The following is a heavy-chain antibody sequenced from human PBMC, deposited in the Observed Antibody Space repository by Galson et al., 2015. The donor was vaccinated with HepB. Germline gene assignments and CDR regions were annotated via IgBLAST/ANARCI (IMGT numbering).Heavy chain of an antibody. Sequence: SLRLSCAASGFTFSTYAMHWVRQAPGKGLEWVAVISYDGSNKYYADSVKGRFTISRDNSKNTLYLQMNSLRAEDTAVYYCASPFHLELWPSSPFDYWGQGTLVTVSS. CDR1: GFTFSTYA. CDR2: ISYDGSNK. J-gene: IGHJ4*02. V-gene: IGHV3-30-3*01. D-gene: IGHD1-7*01. CDR3: ASPFHLELWPSSPFDY.